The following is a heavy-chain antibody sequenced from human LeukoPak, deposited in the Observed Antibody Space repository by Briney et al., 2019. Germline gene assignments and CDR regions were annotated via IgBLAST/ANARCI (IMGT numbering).Heavy chain of an antibody. CDR3: ARVVGSTSPMDY. J-gene: IGHJ4*02. D-gene: IGHD2-2*01. Sequence: GGSLRLSCAASGFTFSSYSMNWVRQAPGKGLEWVSSISSSSSYIYYADSAKGRFTISRDNAKNSLYLQMNSLRAEDTAVYYCARVVGSTSPMDYWGQGTLVTVSS. V-gene: IGHV3-21*01. CDR1: GFTFSSYS. CDR2: ISSSSSYI.